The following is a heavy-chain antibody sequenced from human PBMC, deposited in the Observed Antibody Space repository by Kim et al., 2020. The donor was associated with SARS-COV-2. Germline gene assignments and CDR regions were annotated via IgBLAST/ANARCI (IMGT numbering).Heavy chain of an antibody. CDR2: ISYDGSNK. CDR3: ARDPYDFWSGYHGDV. J-gene: IGHJ6*02. V-gene: IGHV3-30-3*01. CDR1: GFTFSSYA. D-gene: IGHD3-3*01. Sequence: GGSLRLSCAASGFTFSSYAMHWVRQAPGKGLEWVAVISYDGSNKYYADSVKGRFTISRDNSKNTLYLQMNSLRAEDTAVYYCARDPYDFWSGYHGDVWGQGTTVTVSS.